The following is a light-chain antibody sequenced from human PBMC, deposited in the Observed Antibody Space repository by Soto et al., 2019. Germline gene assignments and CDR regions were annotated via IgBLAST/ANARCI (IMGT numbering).Light chain of an antibody. V-gene: IGLV2-8*01. J-gene: IGLJ1*01. CDR1: SSDVGGYNY. Sequence: QSALTQPPSASGSPGQSVTISCTGTSSDVGGYNYVSWYQQHPGKAPKLMIYEVSKRPSGVPDRFSGSKSGNTASLTVSGLQAEDEADYYCSSYAGSNXLRVFGTGTKV. CDR2: EVS. CDR3: SSYAGSNXLRV.